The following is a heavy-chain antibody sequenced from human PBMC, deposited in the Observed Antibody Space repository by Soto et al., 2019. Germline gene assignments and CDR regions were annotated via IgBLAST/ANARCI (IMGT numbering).Heavy chain of an antibody. CDR2: IMPFFGSG. CDR3: ARDSVLLWFGELYY. D-gene: IGHD3-10*01. V-gene: IGHV1-69*01. CDR1: RGTFTNYA. Sequence: QVYLVQSGAEVKKPGSSVKVSCKALRGTFTNYAFSWVRQAPGQGLEWMGGIMPFFGSGNYAQKFQGRINITADESTSSVYLELTSLRSEDTAVYYCARDSVLLWFGELYYWGQGTLVTVSS. J-gene: IGHJ4*02.